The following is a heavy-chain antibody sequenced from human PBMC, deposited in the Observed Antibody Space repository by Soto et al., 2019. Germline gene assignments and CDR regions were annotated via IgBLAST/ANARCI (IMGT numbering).Heavy chain of an antibody. D-gene: IGHD1-26*01. J-gene: IGHJ4*02. CDR3: AREGANYKNNYFDY. CDR1: GFTFITYT. Sequence: GGSLRLSCAASGFTFITYTINWVRQAPGKGLEWVSAISSSSSYIYYADSVKGRFTISRDNANNSLYLQMNSLRAEDTAVYYCAREGANYKNNYFDYWGQGTLVTVSS. V-gene: IGHV3-21*01. CDR2: ISSSSSYI.